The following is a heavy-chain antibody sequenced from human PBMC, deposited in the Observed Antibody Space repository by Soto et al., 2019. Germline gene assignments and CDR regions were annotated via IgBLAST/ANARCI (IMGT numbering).Heavy chain of an antibody. Sequence: PSETLSLTCTVSGGTISSWYWSWIRQPPGKGLEWIGYIYYSGSTNCNPSLKSRVTISVDTSKNQFSLKLTSVTAADTAVYFCSRGRDPHKGGRTWGQGTLVTVSS. D-gene: IGHD3-16*01. CDR2: IYYSGST. CDR3: SRGRDPHKGGRT. J-gene: IGHJ5*02. V-gene: IGHV4-59*12. CDR1: GGTISSWY.